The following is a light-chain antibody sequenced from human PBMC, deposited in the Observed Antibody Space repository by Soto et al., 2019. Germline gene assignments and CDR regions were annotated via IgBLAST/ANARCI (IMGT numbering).Light chain of an antibody. J-gene: IGKJ1*01. V-gene: IGKV1-13*02. CDR2: DVS. Sequence: IQLTQSPSSLSASVGLRVTITCRASQGITSAIAWYQQKPGKAPKLLIYDVSSVDSGVPSRSSGSGSGTAVTLTTSSLQPDDFATYYCQHYNRYSRTFGQGTKVDIK. CDR3: QHYNRYSRT. CDR1: QGITSA.